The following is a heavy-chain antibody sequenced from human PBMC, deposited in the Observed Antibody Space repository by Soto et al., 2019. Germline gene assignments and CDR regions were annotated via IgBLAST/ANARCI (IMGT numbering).Heavy chain of an antibody. Sequence: SETLSLTCTVSGGSISSGGYYWSWIRQHPGKGPEWIGYIYYSGSTYYNPSLKSRVTISVDTSKNQFSLKLSSVTAADTAVYYCARGIYYDFWSGYPGYFDYWGQGTLVTVSS. CDR2: IYYSGST. J-gene: IGHJ4*02. CDR1: GGSISSGGYY. CDR3: ARGIYYDFWSGYPGYFDY. D-gene: IGHD3-3*01. V-gene: IGHV4-31*03.